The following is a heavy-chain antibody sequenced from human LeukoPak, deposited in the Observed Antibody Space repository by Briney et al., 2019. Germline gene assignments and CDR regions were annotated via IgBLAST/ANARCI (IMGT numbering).Heavy chain of an antibody. J-gene: IGHJ4*02. D-gene: IGHD6-19*01. CDR2: INAGNGNT. V-gene: IGHV1-3*01. CDR1: GYTFTSYA. Sequence: ASVKVSCKASGYTFTSYAIHWVRQAPGQRLEWMGWINAGNGNTKYSQKFQGRVTITRDTSASTAYMELTSLRSEDTAVHYCARGPLAVGGAFDYWGQGALVTVSS. CDR3: ARGPLAVGGAFDY.